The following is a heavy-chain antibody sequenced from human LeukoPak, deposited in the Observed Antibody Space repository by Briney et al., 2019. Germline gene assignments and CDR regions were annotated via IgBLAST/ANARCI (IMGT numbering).Heavy chain of an antibody. V-gene: IGHV1-69*05. J-gene: IGHJ4*02. CDR2: IIPIFGTA. CDR1: GGTFSSYA. Sequence: SVKVSCKASGGTFSSYAISWVRQAPGQGLEWMGRIIPIFGTANYAQKFQGRVTITTDESTSTAYIELRSLRAEDPAVYYCARTGSIAAAGTMTYFDYRGQGTLVTVSS. CDR3: ARTGSIAAAGTMTYFDY. D-gene: IGHD6-13*01.